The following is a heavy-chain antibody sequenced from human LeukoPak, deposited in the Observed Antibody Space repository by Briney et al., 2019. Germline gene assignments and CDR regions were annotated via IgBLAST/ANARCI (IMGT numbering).Heavy chain of an antibody. V-gene: IGHV4-34*01. CDR2: INHSGST. J-gene: IGHJ4*02. CDR1: GGSFSGYY. Sequence: TSETLSLTCAVYGGSFSGYYWSWIRQPPGKGLEWIGEINHSGSTNYNPSLKSRVTISVDTSKNQFSLKLNSVTAADTAVYFCARTVPWFGQLSNYFDYWGQGALVTVSS. D-gene: IGHD3-10*01. CDR3: ARTVPWFGQLSNYFDY.